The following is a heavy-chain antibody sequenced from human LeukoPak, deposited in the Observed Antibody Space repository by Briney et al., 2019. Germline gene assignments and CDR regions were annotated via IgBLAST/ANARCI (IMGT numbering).Heavy chain of an antibody. CDR2: IYYSGST. V-gene: IGHV4-39*01. CDR3: ARLQPFTAGILH. Sequence: SETLSLTCTVSGGSISSSSYYWGWIRQPPGKGLEWIGSIYYSGSTYYNPSLKSRVTISVDTSKNQFSLKLSSVTAADTAVYCCARLQPFTAGILHWGQGTLVTVSS. CDR1: GGSISSSSYY. J-gene: IGHJ4*02. D-gene: IGHD6-19*01.